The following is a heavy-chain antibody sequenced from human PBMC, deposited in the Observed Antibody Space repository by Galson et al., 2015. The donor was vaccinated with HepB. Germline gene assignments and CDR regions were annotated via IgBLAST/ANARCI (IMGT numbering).Heavy chain of an antibody. J-gene: IGHJ4*02. CDR1: GFSFSTYA. CDR2: ITSGGAT. Sequence: SLRLSCAASGFSFSTYAFTWVRQAPGKGLEWVSAITSGGATYYADSVKGRYIISRDNSKNTLYLQMNSLRGEDTAVCYCAKGLRNGWWDFWGQGTLVTVSS. CDR3: AKGLRNGWWDF. D-gene: IGHD4-17*01. V-gene: IGHV3-23*01.